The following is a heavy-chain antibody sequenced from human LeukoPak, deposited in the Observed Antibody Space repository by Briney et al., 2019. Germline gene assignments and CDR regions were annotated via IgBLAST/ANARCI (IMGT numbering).Heavy chain of an antibody. D-gene: IGHD2-15*01. CDR1: GGSISSSSYY. J-gene: IGHJ4*02. CDR2: IFYSGST. V-gene: IGHV4-39*01. Sequence: NPSETLPLTCTVSGGSISSSSYYWGWIRQPPGKGLEWIGSIFYSGSTSYNPSLKSRVTVSVDTSKNQFSLKLTSVTAADTAVYYCARHGRSSNICHFDYWGQGTLVTVSS. CDR3: ARHGRSSNICHFDY.